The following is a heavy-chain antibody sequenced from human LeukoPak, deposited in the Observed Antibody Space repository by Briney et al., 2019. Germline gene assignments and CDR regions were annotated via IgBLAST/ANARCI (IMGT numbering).Heavy chain of an antibody. J-gene: IGHJ4*02. CDR1: GFTFTTYW. Sequence: PGGSLRLSCAASGFTFTTYWMTWVRQAPGKGLEWVANIKQDGSDKYYVDSVKGRFTISRDNAKNSLYLQMNSLRAEDTAVYYCARDYYGNYYDSSGYYYEVSGFDYWGQGTLVTVSS. D-gene: IGHD3-22*01. CDR3: ARDYYGNYYDSSGYYYEVSGFDY. CDR2: IKQDGSDK. V-gene: IGHV3-7*01.